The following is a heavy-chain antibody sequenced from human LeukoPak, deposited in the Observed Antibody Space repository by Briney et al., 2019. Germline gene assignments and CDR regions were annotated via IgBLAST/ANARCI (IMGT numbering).Heavy chain of an antibody. CDR1: SGSMTDSC. J-gene: IGHJ4*02. CDR3: TREGYDRSGYFLDF. Sequence: SETLFLTCSVSSGSMTDSCWSWFRQAPGKGFEWLGFIYPDGRIEYSPSLRSRVTFSVATSKLEATVRLSSVTASDTAVYYCTREGYDRSGYFLDFWGQGTLVTVSS. CDR2: IYPDGRI. D-gene: IGHD3-22*01. V-gene: IGHV4-59*12.